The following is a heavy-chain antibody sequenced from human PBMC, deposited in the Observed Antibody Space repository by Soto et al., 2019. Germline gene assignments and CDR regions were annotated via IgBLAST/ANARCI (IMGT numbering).Heavy chain of an antibody. V-gene: IGHV4-31*03. D-gene: IGHD1-1*01. CDR2: IYYSGST. CDR1: GGSISSGGYY. CDR3: ARDRRDNWNDGGFDY. Sequence: QVQLQESGPGLVKPSQTLSLTCTVSGGSISSGGYYWSWIRQHPGKGLEWIGYIYYSGSTYYNPSLKSGVTISVDTSKNQFSLKLSSVTAADTAVYYCARDRRDNWNDGGFDYWGQGTLVTVSS. J-gene: IGHJ4*02.